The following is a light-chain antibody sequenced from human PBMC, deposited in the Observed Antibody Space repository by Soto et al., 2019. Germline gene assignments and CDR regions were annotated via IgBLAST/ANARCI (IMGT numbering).Light chain of an antibody. CDR3: QHYNSYSEA. CDR2: KPS. CDR1: QSVXSW. Sequence: EIQMTQSPSTLSASVGDRVTITCRASQSVXSWFDWYQQQPGKAPKLLXDKPSTLKRGGPSRFSGSGSGTEFTLTISSLQPDDFATYYCQHYNSYSEAVGQGTRLEIK. V-gene: IGKV1-5*03. J-gene: IGKJ5*01.